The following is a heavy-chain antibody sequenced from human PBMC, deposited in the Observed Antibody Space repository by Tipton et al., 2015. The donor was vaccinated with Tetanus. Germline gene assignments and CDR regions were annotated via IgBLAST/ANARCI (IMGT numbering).Heavy chain of an antibody. CDR3: ARRLVQNLFDP. Sequence: TLSLTCTVSGASINAGGYLWTWVRQHSGKGLEWIGNIYYTALTSYTPSLNGRVTISVDTSKNQFSLRLTSVTAADTAVYYCARRLVQNLFDPWGQGTLVTVSS. CDR1: GASINAGGYL. J-gene: IGHJ5*02. CDR2: IYYTALT. V-gene: IGHV4-31*03. D-gene: IGHD4-11*01.